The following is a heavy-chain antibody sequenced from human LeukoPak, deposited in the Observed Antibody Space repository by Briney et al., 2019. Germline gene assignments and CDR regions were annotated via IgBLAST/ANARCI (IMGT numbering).Heavy chain of an antibody. J-gene: IGHJ5*02. CDR2: IYYSGST. CDR3: ARDRGLLWFGELINNWFDP. CDR1: GGSTSSYY. Sequence: PSETLSLTCTVSGGSTSSYYWSWIRQPPGKGLEWIGYIYYSGSTNYNPSLKSRVTISVDTSKNQFSLKLSSVTAADTAVYYCARDRGLLWFGELINNWFDPWGQGTLVTVSS. V-gene: IGHV4-59*01. D-gene: IGHD3-10*01.